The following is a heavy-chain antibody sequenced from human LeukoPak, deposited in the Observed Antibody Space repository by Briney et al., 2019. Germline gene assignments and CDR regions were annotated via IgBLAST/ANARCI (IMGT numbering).Heavy chain of an antibody. CDR2: ISGSGGST. D-gene: IGHD1-26*01. CDR3: APKELGATPFDY. V-gene: IGHV3-23*01. J-gene: IGHJ4*02. CDR1: GFTFSSYA. Sequence: GGSLRPSCAASGFTFSSYAMSWVCQAPGKGLEWVSAISGSGGSTYYADSVKGRFTLSRDNSKNTLYLQMNSLRAEDTAVYYCAPKELGATPFDYWGQGTLVTVSS.